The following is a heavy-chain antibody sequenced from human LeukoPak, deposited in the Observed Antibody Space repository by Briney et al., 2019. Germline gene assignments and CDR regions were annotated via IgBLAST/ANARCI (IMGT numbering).Heavy chain of an antibody. Sequence: SETLSLTCSVSGDSISGYYWSWIRQPPGKGLECIAYIDYSGSTNYNPSLKSRVTISVDTSKNQLSLKLKLSSVTAADTAVYYCTRHSPGYSNSAAFDYWGQGTLVTVSS. CDR3: TRHSPGYSNSAAFDY. D-gene: IGHD6-6*01. CDR1: GDSISGYY. V-gene: IGHV4-59*01. CDR2: IDYSGST. J-gene: IGHJ4*02.